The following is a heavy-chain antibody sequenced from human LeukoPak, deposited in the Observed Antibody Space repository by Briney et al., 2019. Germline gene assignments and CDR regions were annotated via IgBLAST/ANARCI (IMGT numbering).Heavy chain of an antibody. CDR2: ISAYNGNT. D-gene: IGHD3-10*01. CDR3: VRDRGEWIDQYYGMDV. V-gene: IGHV1-18*01. Sequence: ASVKVSCKASGYTFTSYGISWVRQAPGQGLEWMGWISAYNGNTNSAQKVQGRVTMTTDTSTSTAYMELRSLRSDDTAVYYCVRDRGEWIDQYYGMDVWGQGTTVTVSS. J-gene: IGHJ6*02. CDR1: GYTFTSYG.